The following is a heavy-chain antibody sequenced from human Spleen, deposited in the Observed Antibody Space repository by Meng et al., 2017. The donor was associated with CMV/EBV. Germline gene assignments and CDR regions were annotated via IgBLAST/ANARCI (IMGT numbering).Heavy chain of an antibody. CDR1: GYIFANSG. V-gene: IGHV1-18*04. CDR2: ISVYNGNT. D-gene: IGHD1-26*01. Sequence: GSGYIFANSGISGVRRAPGQGLEWMGGISVYNGNTFYAQELKGRATMTTDTPATTAYMELRSLRSDDTAVYYCAREGWEQGGNWFDPWGQGTLVTVSS. J-gene: IGHJ5*02. CDR3: AREGWEQGGNWFDP.